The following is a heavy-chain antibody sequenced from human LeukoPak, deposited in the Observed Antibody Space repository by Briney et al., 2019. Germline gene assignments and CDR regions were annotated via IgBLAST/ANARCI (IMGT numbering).Heavy chain of an antibody. J-gene: IGHJ2*01. V-gene: IGHV4-4*02. CDR2: IYHTGIT. Sequence: SETLSLTCSVSGDPITISSWWTCVRQPPGKGLEWIGEIYHTGITNYNPSLKSRDTSSVDKSKNQFSLRLRYVSAADTAIYYCARRVVPAASYWYFDVWGRSTLVTFSS. CDR3: ARRVVPAASYWYFDV. D-gene: IGHD2-2*01. CDR1: GDPITISSW.